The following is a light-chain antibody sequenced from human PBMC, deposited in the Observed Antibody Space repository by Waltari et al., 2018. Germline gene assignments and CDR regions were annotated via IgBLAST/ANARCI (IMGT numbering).Light chain of an antibody. J-gene: IGKJ4*01. CDR1: QDIRTL. Sequence: QVTQSPSSVSASVGDTVTITCRANQDIRTLLVWNQQKAGKAPKLLINSASTLQDGVPSRFSGSGSGTEFTLTIDSLQPEDFATYYCEQVHSFPITFGGGTKVEIK. V-gene: IGKV1D-12*01. CDR2: SAS. CDR3: EQVHSFPIT.